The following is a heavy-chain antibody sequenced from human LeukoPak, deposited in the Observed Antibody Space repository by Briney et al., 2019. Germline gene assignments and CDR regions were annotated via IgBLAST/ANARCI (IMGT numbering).Heavy chain of an antibody. CDR3: ARGGYTMMVY. CDR1: EFTFTTYW. J-gene: IGHJ4*02. V-gene: IGHV3-7*01. Sequence: PRGSLRLACEASEFTFTTYWMSWVRQAPGKGLEWVANIKQDGSEKYHVDSVKGRFTISRDNAKNSVYLQMNSLRAEDTAVYYCARGGYTMMVYWGQGTLVTVSS. CDR2: IKQDGSEK. D-gene: IGHD3-22*01.